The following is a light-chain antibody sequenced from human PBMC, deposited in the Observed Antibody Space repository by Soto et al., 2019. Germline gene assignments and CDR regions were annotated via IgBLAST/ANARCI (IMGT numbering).Light chain of an antibody. Sequence: EIVLTQSPGTLSLSPGERATLSCRANQSLSSSSLAWYQQKPGQAPRLLIHAASSRATGIPDRFSASGSGTDFTLTISRLEPEDFAIYYCQQYGSSALYTFGQGTKLEIK. CDR2: AAS. CDR1: QSLSSSS. CDR3: QQYGSSALYT. V-gene: IGKV3-20*01. J-gene: IGKJ2*01.